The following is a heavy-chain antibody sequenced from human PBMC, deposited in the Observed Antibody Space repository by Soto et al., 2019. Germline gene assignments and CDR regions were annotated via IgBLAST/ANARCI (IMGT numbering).Heavy chain of an antibody. CDR3: AKNPSLLHGDYDY. Sequence: EVQLLESGGGLVQPGGSLRLSCAASGFTVSSYAMSGVRQAPGKGLEWVSAISGSGGSTYYADSVKGRFTISRDNSKNTLYLQMNSLRAEDTAVYYCAKNPSLLHGDYDYWGQGTLVTVSS. J-gene: IGHJ4*02. CDR1: GFTVSSYA. D-gene: IGHD4-17*01. V-gene: IGHV3-23*01. CDR2: ISGSGGST.